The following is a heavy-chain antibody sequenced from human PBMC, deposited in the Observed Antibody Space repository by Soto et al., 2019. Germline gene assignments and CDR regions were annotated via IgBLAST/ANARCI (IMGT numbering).Heavy chain of an antibody. D-gene: IGHD2-2*01. CDR2: INPSGGST. CDR3: ARDFVVVPSALYYFDY. J-gene: IGHJ4*02. V-gene: IGHV1-46*01. CDR1: GYTFTKYY. Sequence: ASVKVSCKASGYTFTKYYMHWVRQAPGQGLEWMGIINPSGGSTSYAQKFQGRVTMTRDTSTSTVYMELSSLRSEDTAVYYCARDFVVVPSALYYFDYWGQGTLVTVSS.